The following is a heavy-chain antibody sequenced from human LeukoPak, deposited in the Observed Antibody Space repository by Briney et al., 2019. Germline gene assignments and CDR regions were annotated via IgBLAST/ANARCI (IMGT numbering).Heavy chain of an antibody. Sequence: GGSLRLSCAASGFTFSSYSMNWVRQAPGKGLEWVSSISSSSSYIYYADSVKGRFTISRDNAKNSLYLQMNSLRAEDTAVYYCASSTYCSSTSCYQYESFDYWGQGTLVTVSS. D-gene: IGHD2-2*01. CDR2: ISSSSSYI. CDR3: ASSTYCSSTSCYQYESFDY. V-gene: IGHV3-21*01. CDR1: GFTFSSYS. J-gene: IGHJ4*02.